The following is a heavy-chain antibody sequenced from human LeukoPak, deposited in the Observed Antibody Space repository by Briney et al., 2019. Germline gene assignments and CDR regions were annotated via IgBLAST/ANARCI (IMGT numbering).Heavy chain of an antibody. J-gene: IGHJ4*02. Sequence: GGSLRLSCAASGFTFSNYAMSWVRQAPGKGLEWVSAIGSDGSTYYADSVKGRFTISRDKSKNTLYLQMNSLKTEDTAVYYCTTDIDSYDYWGQGTLVTVSS. CDR1: GFTFSNYA. CDR2: IGSDGST. CDR3: TTDIDSYDY. D-gene: IGHD5-18*01. V-gene: IGHV3-23*01.